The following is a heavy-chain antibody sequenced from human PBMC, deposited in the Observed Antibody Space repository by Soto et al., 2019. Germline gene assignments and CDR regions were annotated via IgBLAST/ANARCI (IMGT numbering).Heavy chain of an antibody. Sequence: PGGSLRLSCAASGFPFSSYSMNWVRQAPGKGLEWVSYISSSSSTIYYADSVKGRFTISRDNAKNSLYLQMNSLRAEDTAVYYCARDYDFWSGYSDAFDIWGQGTMVTVSS. CDR2: ISSSSSTI. CDR3: ARDYDFWSGYSDAFDI. D-gene: IGHD3-3*01. CDR1: GFPFSSYS. J-gene: IGHJ3*02. V-gene: IGHV3-48*01.